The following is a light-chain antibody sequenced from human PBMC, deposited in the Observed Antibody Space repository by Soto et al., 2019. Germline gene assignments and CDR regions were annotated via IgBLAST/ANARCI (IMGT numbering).Light chain of an antibody. CDR3: GSYTSSGNLEV. V-gene: IGLV2-14*01. CDR1: SSDVGGYNY. CDR2: EVS. Sequence: QSVLTQPASVSGSPGQSITISCTGTSSDVGGYNYVSWYQQHPGKAPKGIIYEVSNRPSGVSNRFSGSKSGNTASLTISGLQAEDEADYYCGSYTSSGNLEVFGGGTQLTVL. J-gene: IGLJ2*01.